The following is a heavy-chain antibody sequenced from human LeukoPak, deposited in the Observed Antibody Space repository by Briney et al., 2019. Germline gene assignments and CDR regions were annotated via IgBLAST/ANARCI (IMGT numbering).Heavy chain of an antibody. Sequence: PGGSLRLSCAASGFTFRSYGMHWVRQAPGKGLEWVAFIRNDGSNKDYADSVKGRFTISRDNSKNTLYLQMNSLRGEDTAMYYCAKDLSQHQLVPNFDYWGQGTLVTVSS. CDR3: AKDLSQHQLVPNFDY. CDR2: IRNDGSNK. CDR1: GFTFRSYG. D-gene: IGHD6-13*01. J-gene: IGHJ4*02. V-gene: IGHV3-30*02.